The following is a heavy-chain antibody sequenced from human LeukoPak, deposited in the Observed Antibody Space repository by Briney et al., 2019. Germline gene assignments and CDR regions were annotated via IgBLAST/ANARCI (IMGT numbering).Heavy chain of an antibody. CDR1: GFTFSSYA. V-gene: IGHV3-23*01. Sequence: GGSLRLSCAASGFTFSSYAMSWVRQAPGKGLEWVSAISGSGGSTYYADSVKGRLTISRDNSKNTLYLQMNSLRAEDTAVYYCARGPRGVVTAIRGLGAFDIWGQGTMVTVSS. J-gene: IGHJ3*02. CDR3: ARGPRGVVTAIRGLGAFDI. CDR2: ISGSGGST. D-gene: IGHD2-21*02.